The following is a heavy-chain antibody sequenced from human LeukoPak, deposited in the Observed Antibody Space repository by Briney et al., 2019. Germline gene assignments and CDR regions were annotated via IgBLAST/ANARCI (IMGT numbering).Heavy chain of an antibody. CDR3: ARGGKSQWDPFDY. V-gene: IGHV1-2*02. Sequence: ASVKVSCKASGYTFSGYYIHWVRQAPGQGLEWMGWINPSSGDTNYLQEFQDRVTMTRDTSISTAYMELSGLRSDDTTVYFCARGGKSQWDPFDYWGQGTLVTVSS. D-gene: IGHD1-26*01. J-gene: IGHJ4*02. CDR2: INPSSGDT. CDR1: GYTFSGYY.